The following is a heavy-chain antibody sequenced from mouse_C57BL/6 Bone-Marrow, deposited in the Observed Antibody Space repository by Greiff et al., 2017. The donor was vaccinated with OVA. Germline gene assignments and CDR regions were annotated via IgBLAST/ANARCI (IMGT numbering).Heavy chain of an antibody. CDR1: GYTFTSYG. Sequence: VQRVESGAELARPGASVKLSCKASGYTFTSYGISWVKQRTGQGLEWIGEIYPRSGNTYYNEKFKGKATLTADKSSSTAYMELRSLTSEDSAVYFCARSVDAPFAYWGQGTLVTVSA. D-gene: IGHD2-3*01. CDR2: IYPRSGNT. J-gene: IGHJ3*01. CDR3: ARSVDAPFAY. V-gene: IGHV1-81*01.